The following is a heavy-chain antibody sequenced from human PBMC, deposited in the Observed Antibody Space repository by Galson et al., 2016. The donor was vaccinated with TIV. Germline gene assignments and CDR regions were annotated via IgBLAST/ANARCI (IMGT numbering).Heavy chain of an antibody. V-gene: IGHV1-3*04. CDR3: ARGIVGASKAFDV. J-gene: IGHJ3*01. D-gene: IGHD1-26*01. Sequence: SVKVSCKASGYSFTNDNRQAGHQSPGQRPKERAEINTGNHNTKESHKLKGRVTLSGDTSATTAYMELNSLTSEDMAAYYCARGIVGASKAFDVWGQGTMVTGSS. CDR1: GYSFTNDN. CDR2: INTGNHNT.